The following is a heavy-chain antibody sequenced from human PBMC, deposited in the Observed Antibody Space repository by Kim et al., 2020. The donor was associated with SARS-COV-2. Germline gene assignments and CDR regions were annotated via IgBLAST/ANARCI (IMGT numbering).Heavy chain of an antibody. CDR3: AKVRGTVTSSDAFDF. V-gene: IGHV3-23*01. J-gene: IGHJ3*01. CDR1: GFTFSNYA. D-gene: IGHD4-17*01. Sequence: GGSLRLSCATSGFTFSNYAMSWVRQAPGKDLEWASSISGSGASTYYEDSVKGRFTISRDNSKSTIYLQMNSLRVDDTGIYYCAKVRGTVTSSDAFDFCG. CDR2: ISGSGAST.